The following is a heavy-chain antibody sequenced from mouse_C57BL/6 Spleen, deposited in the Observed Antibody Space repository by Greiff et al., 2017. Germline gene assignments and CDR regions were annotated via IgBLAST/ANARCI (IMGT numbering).Heavy chain of an antibody. V-gene: IGHV1-52*01. D-gene: IGHD1-1*01. Sequence: VQLQQSGAELVRPGSSVKLSCKASGYTFTSYWMHWVKQRPIQGLEWIGNIDPSDSETHYNQKFKDKATLTVDKSSSTAYMQLSSLTSEDSAVYYCASYYGGSYGYFDVWGTGTTVTVSS. CDR1: GYTFTSYW. J-gene: IGHJ1*03. CDR3: ASYYGGSYGYFDV. CDR2: IDPSDSET.